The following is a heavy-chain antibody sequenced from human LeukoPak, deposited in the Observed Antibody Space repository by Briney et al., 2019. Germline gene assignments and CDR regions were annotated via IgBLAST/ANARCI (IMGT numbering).Heavy chain of an antibody. D-gene: IGHD3-22*01. CDR1: GFTLSTYA. CDR2: ISGTINTT. J-gene: IGHJ4*02. Sequence: PGGSLRLSCAVSGFTLSTYAMSWVRQTPGKGLEWVSAISGTINTTYYADSVRGRFTISRDSSKNTLYLQMDSPRAEDTAVYHCARVLIPMNRARGMYFDYWGQGTLVTVSS. V-gene: IGHV3-23*01. CDR3: ARVLIPMNRARGMYFDY.